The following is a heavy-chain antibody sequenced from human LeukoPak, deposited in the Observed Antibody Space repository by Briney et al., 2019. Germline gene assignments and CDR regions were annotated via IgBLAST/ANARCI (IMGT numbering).Heavy chain of an antibody. CDR1: GGSISSGGYY. CDR2: IYYSGST. J-gene: IGHJ2*01. V-gene: IGHV4-31*03. Sequence: SETLSLTCTVSGGSISSGGYYWSWIRQHPGKGLEWIGYIYYSGSTYYNPSLKRRVTISVDTSKNQFSLKLSSVTAADTAVYYCARGWFPYCGGDCSHREGRLFDLWGRGTLVTVSS. CDR3: ARGWFPYCGGDCSHREGRLFDL. D-gene: IGHD2-21*02.